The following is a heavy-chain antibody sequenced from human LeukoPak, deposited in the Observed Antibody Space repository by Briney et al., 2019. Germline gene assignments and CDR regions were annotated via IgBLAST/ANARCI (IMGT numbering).Heavy chain of an antibody. CDR3: ARGSGASSWYDRWGYYFDY. V-gene: IGHV1-69*01. J-gene: IGHJ4*02. CDR2: IIPIFGTA. CDR1: GGTFSSYA. Sequence: GASVKVSCKASGGTFSSYAISWVRQAPGQGLEWMGGIIPIFGTANYAQKFQGRVTITADESTSTAYMELSSLRSEDTAVYYCARGSGASSWYDRWGYYFDYWGQGTLVTVSS. D-gene: IGHD6-13*01.